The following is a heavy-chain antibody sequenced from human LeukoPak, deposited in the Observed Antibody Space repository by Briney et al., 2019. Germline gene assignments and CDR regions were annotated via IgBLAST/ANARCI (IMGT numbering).Heavy chain of an antibody. Sequence: GGSLRLSCAASGFTFNSYAMSWVRQAPGKGLEWVSAVNNKGNNKYYADSVRGRFTISRDNSKNTLYLQMDSLRAEDTAVYYCAKDVRGGPIVGAGSVDYWGQGTLVTVSS. J-gene: IGHJ4*02. CDR3: AKDVRGGPIVGAGSVDY. D-gene: IGHD1-26*01. CDR2: VNNKGNNK. V-gene: IGHV3-23*05. CDR1: GFTFNSYA.